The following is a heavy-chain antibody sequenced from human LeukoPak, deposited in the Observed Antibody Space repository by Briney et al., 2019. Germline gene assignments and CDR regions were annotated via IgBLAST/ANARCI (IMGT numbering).Heavy chain of an antibody. CDR2: IYYSGST. J-gene: IGHJ6*02. D-gene: IGHD2-15*01. CDR1: GGSISSGDYY. Sequence: SQTLSLTCTISGGSISSGDYYWSWIRQPPGKGLEWIGYIYYSGSTYYNPSLKSRVTISVDTSKNQFSLKLSSVTAADTAVYYCARDHGETVVAATRGYGMDVWGQGTTVTVSS. CDR3: ARDHGETVVAATRGYGMDV. V-gene: IGHV4-30-4*01.